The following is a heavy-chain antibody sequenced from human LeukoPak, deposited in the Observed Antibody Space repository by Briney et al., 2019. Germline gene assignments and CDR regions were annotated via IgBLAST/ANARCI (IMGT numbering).Heavy chain of an antibody. D-gene: IGHD2-2*01. CDR1: GYNFGIFG. Sequence: GASVKVSCKASGYNFGIFGMSWVRQAPGQGLEWMGWISANDGNTKYAQKLQGRVTMTTDTSTSTAYMELRSLRSDDTAVYYRARVGVVVPSAWFDPWGQGTLVTVSS. CDR3: ARVGVVVPSAWFDP. V-gene: IGHV1-18*01. J-gene: IGHJ5*02. CDR2: ISANDGNT.